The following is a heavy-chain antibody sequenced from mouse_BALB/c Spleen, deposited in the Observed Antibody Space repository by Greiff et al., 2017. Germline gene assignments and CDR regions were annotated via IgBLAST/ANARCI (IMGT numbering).Heavy chain of an antibody. J-gene: IGHJ4*01. CDR2: INPSNGRT. CDR3: ERWDYDGDYYAMDY. V-gene: IGHV1S81*02. D-gene: IGHD2-4*01. CDR1: GYTFTSYW. Sequence: VQLQQPGAELVKPGASVKLSCKASGYTFTSYWMHWVKQRPGQGLEWIGEINPSNGRTNYNEKFKSKATLTVDKSSSTAYMQLSSLTSEDSAVYYCERWDYDGDYYAMDYWGQGTSVTVSA.